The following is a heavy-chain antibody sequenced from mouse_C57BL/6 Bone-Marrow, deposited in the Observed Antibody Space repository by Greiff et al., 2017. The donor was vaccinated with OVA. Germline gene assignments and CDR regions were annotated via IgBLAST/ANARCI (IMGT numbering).Heavy chain of an antibody. CDR3: ASLWDFITTVVASFDY. Sequence: EVQLQQSGPELVKPGASVKMSCKASGYTFTDYNMHWVKQSHGKSLEWIGYINPNNGGTSYNQKFKGKATLTVNKSSSTAYMELRSLTSEDSAVYYCASLWDFITTVVASFDYWGQGTTLTVSS. V-gene: IGHV1-22*01. CDR2: INPNNGGT. D-gene: IGHD1-1*01. CDR1: GYTFTDYN. J-gene: IGHJ2*01.